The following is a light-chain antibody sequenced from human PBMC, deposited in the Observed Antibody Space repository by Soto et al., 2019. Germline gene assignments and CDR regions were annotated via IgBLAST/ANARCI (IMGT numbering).Light chain of an antibody. V-gene: IGKV2-28*01. CDR1: QSLLQNNGYNY. CDR2: LGS. CDR3: MQALQTPYT. J-gene: IGKJ2*01. Sequence: DIVMTQSPLSLPVTPGEPASISCRSSQSLLQNNGYNYLDWYLQKPGQSPQLLIYLGSNWASGVPDRFSGSGSGTDFTLKISRVEAEDVAVYYCMQALQTPYTFGQGTKLEIK.